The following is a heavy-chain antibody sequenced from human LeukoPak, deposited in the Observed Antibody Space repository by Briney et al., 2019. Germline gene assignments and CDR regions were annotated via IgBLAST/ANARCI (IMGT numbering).Heavy chain of an antibody. CDR2: INPNSGGT. V-gene: IGHV1-2*02. D-gene: IGHD5-12*01. Sequence: ASVKVSCKASGYTFTGYYMHWVRQAPGQGLEWMGWINPNSGGTNYAQKFQGRVTMTRDTSISTAYMELSRLRSGDTAVYYCARAVLVASYYFDYWGQGTLVTVSS. CDR3: ARAVLVASYYFDY. CDR1: GYTFTGYY. J-gene: IGHJ4*02.